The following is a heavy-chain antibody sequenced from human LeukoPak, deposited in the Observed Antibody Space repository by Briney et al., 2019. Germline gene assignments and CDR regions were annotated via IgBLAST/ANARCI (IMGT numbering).Heavy chain of an antibody. CDR3: ARRTGTTPYNWFDP. J-gene: IGHJ5*02. D-gene: IGHD1-7*01. V-gene: IGHV1-69*05. CDR2: IIPIFGTA. CDR1: GGTFSSYA. Sequence: SVKVSCKASGGTFSSYAIIWVRQAPGQGLEWMGGIIPIFGTANYAQKFQRRVTITTDESTSTAYMELSSLRSEDTAVYYCARRTGTTPYNWFDPWGQGTLVSVSS.